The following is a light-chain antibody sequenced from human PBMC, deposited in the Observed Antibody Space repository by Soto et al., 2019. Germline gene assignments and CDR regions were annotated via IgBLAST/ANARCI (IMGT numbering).Light chain of an antibody. J-gene: IGKJ5*01. CDR2: GAS. CDR3: QQCGSFPIT. CDR1: QDIGSW. V-gene: IGKV1-12*01. Sequence: DIQMTQSPSSVSASVGDRVTITCRASQDIGSWLAWYQQKPGKDPDLLIYGASSLQSGVPSRFYGSGSGTDFTLTISSLQPEDFATYYCQQCGSFPITFGQGTRLEIK.